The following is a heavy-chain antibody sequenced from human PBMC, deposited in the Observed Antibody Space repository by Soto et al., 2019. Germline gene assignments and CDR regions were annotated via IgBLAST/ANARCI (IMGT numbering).Heavy chain of an antibody. CDR3: ARDRTDSGYYTNWLDP. V-gene: IGHV1-69*06. CDR1: GGTFGSDA. J-gene: IGHJ5*02. CDR2: IIPIFGTT. D-gene: IGHD3-22*01. Sequence: SVKVCCKASGGTFGSDAITWVRQAPGQGLEWVGRIIPIFGTTNYAQNLQGRVTISADKSTLTSYMELHSLTSDDTALYYCARDRTDSGYYTNWLDPWGQGTQDTVSS.